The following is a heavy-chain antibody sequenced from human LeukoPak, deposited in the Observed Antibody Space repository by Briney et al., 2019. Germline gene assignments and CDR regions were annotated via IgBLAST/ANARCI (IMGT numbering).Heavy chain of an antibody. CDR2: INRSGRA. V-gene: IGHV4-34*01. J-gene: IGHJ5*02. Sequence: SETLTLTCAVYGGSFSGDYWSWIRQPPGKGLEWIGDINRSGRAVYNTSLKSRVIISVDTSKNQFSLKVNSVTAADTAVYYCARHKIVITMLGVHRWFDPWGQGTLVTVSS. CDR1: GGSFSGDY. D-gene: IGHD3-3*01. CDR3: ARHKIVITMLGVHRWFDP.